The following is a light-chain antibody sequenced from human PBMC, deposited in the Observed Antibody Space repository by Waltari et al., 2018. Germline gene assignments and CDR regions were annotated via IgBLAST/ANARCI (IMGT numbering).Light chain of an antibody. Sequence: DIQMNQSPSSVSASVGDRVTITCRTRQGFSSWLSWYQQKPGKAPKLLIYAAPTLQSGVPSRFSGSASGTHFTLTISSLQPEDIATYYCQQAYSLPRTFGQGTTVEIK. CDR2: AAP. CDR1: QGFSSW. V-gene: IGKV1-12*01. J-gene: IGKJ1*01. CDR3: QQAYSLPRT.